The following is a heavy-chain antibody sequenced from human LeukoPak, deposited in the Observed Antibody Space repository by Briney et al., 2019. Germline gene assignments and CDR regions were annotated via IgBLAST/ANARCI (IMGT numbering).Heavy chain of an antibody. J-gene: IGHJ5*02. CDR1: GFTFSSYS. CDR2: ISNSSSYI. D-gene: IGHD2-2*01. CDR3: ARAPGGYCSSTSCYVWFDP. Sequence: KAGGSLRLSCAASGFTFSSYSMNWVRQAPGKGLEWVSSISNSSSYIYYADSVKGRFTISRDNSKNSLYLQMNSLRAEDTAVYYCARAPGGYCSSTSCYVWFDPWGQGTLVTVSS. V-gene: IGHV3-21*01.